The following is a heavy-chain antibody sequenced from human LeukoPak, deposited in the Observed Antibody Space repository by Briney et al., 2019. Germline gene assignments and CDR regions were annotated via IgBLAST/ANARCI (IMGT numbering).Heavy chain of an antibody. J-gene: IGHJ4*02. CDR3: ARVSRYSYFDC. V-gene: IGHV3-74*01. CDR2: INSDGSST. D-gene: IGHD5-18*01. CDR1: GFTFSSYW. Sequence: PGGSLRLSCAASGFTFSSYWMHWVRQAPGKGLVWVSRINSDGSSTSYADSVKGRFTISRDNAKNTLYLQMNSLRAEDTAVYYCARVSRYSYFDCWGQGTLVTVSS.